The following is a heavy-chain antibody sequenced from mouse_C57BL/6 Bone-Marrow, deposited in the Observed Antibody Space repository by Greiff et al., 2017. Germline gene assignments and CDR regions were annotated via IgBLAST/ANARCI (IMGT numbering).Heavy chain of an antibody. CDR3: ARRDY. CDR1: GYTFTSYC. CDR2: IDPSDSYT. J-gene: IGHJ4*01. V-gene: IGHV1-59*01. Sequence: QVQLQQPGAELVRPGTSVKLSCKASGYTFTSYCMHWVKQRPGQGLEWIGVIDPSDSYTNYNQQFKGKATLTADTSSSTAYMQLSSLTSEDSAVYYCARRDYWGQGTSVTVSS.